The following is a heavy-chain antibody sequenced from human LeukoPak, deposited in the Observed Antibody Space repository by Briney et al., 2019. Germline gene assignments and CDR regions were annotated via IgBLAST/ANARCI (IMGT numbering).Heavy chain of an antibody. CDR3: AKDQYSSSWYFDY. CDR1: GFTFSSYA. D-gene: IGHD6-13*01. CDR2: ISGSGGST. J-gene: IGHJ4*02. Sequence: PGGSLRLSCAASGFTFSSYAMSWVRQAPGKGLEWVSAISGSGGSTYYADSVKGRFTITRDNSKNTLYLQMNSLRAEDTAVYYCAKDQYSSSWYFDYWGQGTLVTVSS. V-gene: IGHV3-23*01.